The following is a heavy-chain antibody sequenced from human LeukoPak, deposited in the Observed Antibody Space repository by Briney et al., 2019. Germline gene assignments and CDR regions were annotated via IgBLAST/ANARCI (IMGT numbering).Heavy chain of an antibody. V-gene: IGHV4-39*07. CDR1: GGSISSSSYY. J-gene: IGHJ4*02. CDR2: IYHSESS. D-gene: IGHD4-23*01. Sequence: PSETLSLTCTVSGGSISSSSYYWGWIRQPPGKGLEWIGTIYHSESSYYHPSLKSRVTISVDTSKNQFSLKLSSVTAADTAVYYCARSYADYGGNSPDAYYFDYWGQGTLVTVSS. CDR3: ARSYADYGGNSPDAYYFDY.